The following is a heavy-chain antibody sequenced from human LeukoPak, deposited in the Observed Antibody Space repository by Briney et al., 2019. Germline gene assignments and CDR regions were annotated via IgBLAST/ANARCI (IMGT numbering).Heavy chain of an antibody. V-gene: IGHV4-34*01. D-gene: IGHD3-22*01. J-gene: IGHJ4*02. Sequence: KPSETLSLTCAVYGGPFSGYYWSWIRQPPGKGLEWIGEINHSGSTNYNPSLKSRVTISVDTSKNQFPLKLSSVTAADTAVYYCARGGHYYDSSGYYYDVMFDYWGQGTLVTVSS. CDR2: INHSGST. CDR3: ARGGHYYDSSGYYYDVMFDY. CDR1: GGPFSGYY.